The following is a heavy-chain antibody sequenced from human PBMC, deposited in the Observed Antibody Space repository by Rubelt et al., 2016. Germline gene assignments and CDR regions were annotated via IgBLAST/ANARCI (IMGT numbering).Heavy chain of an antibody. D-gene: IGHD3-10*01. J-gene: IGHJ4*02. V-gene: IGHV1-18*01. CDR2: ISAYTGNT. Sequence: QVQLVQSGAEVKKPGASVKVSCKASGYTFTSYGISWVRQAPGQGLEWMGWISAYTGNTNYAQKRQGRVTRTTDTSTSTAYMELRSLRSDDTAVYYCARDPLPVRGVIMTPTHWGQGTLVTVSS. CDR1: GYTFTSYG. CDR3: ARDPLPVRGVIMTPTH.